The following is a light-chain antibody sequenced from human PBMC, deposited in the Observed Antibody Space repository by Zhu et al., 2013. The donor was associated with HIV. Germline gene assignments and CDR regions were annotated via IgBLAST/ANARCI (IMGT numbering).Light chain of an antibody. CDR3: LQHSDYPFT. J-gene: IGKJ4*01. CDR1: QGISSY. Sequence: DIQMTQSPSSLSASVGDRVTITCRASQGISSYLGWYQQKPGKAPKRLIDGASSLQSGVPSRFSGSGSGTEFTFTISALQPEDFATYYCLQHSDYPFTFGGGTKVEIK. V-gene: IGKV1-17*01. CDR2: GAS.